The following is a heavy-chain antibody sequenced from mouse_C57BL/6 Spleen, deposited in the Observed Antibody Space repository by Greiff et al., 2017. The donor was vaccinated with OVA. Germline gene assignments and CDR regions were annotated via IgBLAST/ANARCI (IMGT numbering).Heavy chain of an antibody. J-gene: IGHJ4*01. V-gene: IGHV3-6*01. CDR3: AWKGYGNYGAMDY. CDR1: GYSITSGYY. CDR2: ISYDGSN. Sequence: EVKLMESGPGLVKPSQSLSLTCSVTGYSITSGYYWNWIRQFPGNKLEWMGYISYDGSNNYNPSLKNRISITRDTSKNQFFLKLNSVTTEDTATYYCAWKGYGNYGAMDYWGQGTSVTVSS. D-gene: IGHD2-10*02.